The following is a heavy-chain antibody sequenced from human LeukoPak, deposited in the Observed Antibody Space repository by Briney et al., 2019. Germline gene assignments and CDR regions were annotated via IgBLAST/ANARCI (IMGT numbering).Heavy chain of an antibody. CDR1: GYTFTSYG. V-gene: IGHV1-18*01. Sequence: ASVKVSCKASGYTFTSYGISWVRQAPGQGLEWMGWISAYNGNTNYAQKLQGRVTMTTDTPTSTAYMELRSLRSDDTAVYYCARATLPRYYYDSSGYGDYWGQGTLVTVSS. CDR3: ARATLPRYYYDSSGYGDY. D-gene: IGHD3-22*01. J-gene: IGHJ4*02. CDR2: ISAYNGNT.